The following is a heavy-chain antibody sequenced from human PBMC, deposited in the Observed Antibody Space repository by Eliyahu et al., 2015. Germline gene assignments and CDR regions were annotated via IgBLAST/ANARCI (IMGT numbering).Heavy chain of an antibody. V-gene: IGHV3-7*01. CDR3: ARPVFSGIYGDAFDI. Sequence: EAQLVESGGGLVQPGGSLRLSCAASGFTFSSYWXSWVRXAPGKGLEWVANIRYDGLXKNFVXSVQGRFTISRDNAKNSLYLHMNSLRAEDTALYYCARPVFSGIYGDAFDIWGPGTMVTVSS. CDR1: GFTFSSYW. J-gene: IGHJ3*02. CDR2: IRYDGLXK. D-gene: IGHD1-26*01.